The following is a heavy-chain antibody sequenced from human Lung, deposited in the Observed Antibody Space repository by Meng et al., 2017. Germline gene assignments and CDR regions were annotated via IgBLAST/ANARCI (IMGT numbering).Heavy chain of an antibody. CDR3: ARGPTTMAHDFDY. Sequence: QVQLQQGGAGLLKPSETLALTCVVSCGSFSDYYWSLIRQPPGKGLEWIGEINHSGSTNYNPSLESRATISVDTSQNNLSLKLSSVTAADSAVYYCARGPTTMAHDFDYWGQGTLVTVSS. CDR1: CGSFSDYY. D-gene: IGHD4-11*01. V-gene: IGHV4-34*01. CDR2: INHSGST. J-gene: IGHJ4*02.